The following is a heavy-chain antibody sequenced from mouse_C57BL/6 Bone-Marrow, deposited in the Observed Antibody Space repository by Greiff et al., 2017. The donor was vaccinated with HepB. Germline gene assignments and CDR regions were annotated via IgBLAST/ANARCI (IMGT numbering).Heavy chain of an antibody. D-gene: IGHD1-1*01. CDR1: GYTFTSYW. J-gene: IGHJ4*01. V-gene: IGHV1-69*01. Sequence: VQLQQPGAELVMPGASVKLSCKASGYTFTSYWMHWVKQRPGQGLEWIGEIDPSDSYTNYNQKFKGKSTLTVDKSSSTAYMQLSSLTSEDSAVYYCARGDGYYGSSYVPTMDYWGQGTSVTVSS. CDR2: IDPSDSYT. CDR3: ARGDGYYGSSYVPTMDY.